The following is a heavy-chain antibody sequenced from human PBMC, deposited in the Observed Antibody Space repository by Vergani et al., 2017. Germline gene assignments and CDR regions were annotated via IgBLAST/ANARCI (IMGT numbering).Heavy chain of an antibody. V-gene: IGHV1-69-2*01. D-gene: IGHD4-17*01. Sequence: EVQLVQSGAEVKKPGATMKISCKVSGYIFTDHYMHWLKQAPGKGLEWMGLVDPEDGETIYAEKFKGRVTIAADTSTDTAHLELSSLRSEDTAVYYCATPQTVTTGGMEVWGQGTMVIVSS. J-gene: IGHJ6*02. CDR2: VDPEDGET. CDR3: ATPQTVTTGGMEV. CDR1: GYIFTDHY.